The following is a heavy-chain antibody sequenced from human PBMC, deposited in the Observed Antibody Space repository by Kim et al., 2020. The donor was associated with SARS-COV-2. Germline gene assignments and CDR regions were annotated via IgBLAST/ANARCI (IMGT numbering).Heavy chain of an antibody. CDR3: ARHLVVTASEDY. V-gene: IGHV5-10-1*01. CDR2: IDPSDSYT. D-gene: IGHD2-21*02. J-gene: IGHJ4*02. CDR1: GYSFTSYW. Sequence: GESLKISCKGSGYSFTSYWISWVRQMPGKGLEWMGRIDPSDSYTNYSPSFQGHVTISADKSISTAYLQWSSLKASDTAMYYCARHLVVTASEDYWGQGTLVTVSS.